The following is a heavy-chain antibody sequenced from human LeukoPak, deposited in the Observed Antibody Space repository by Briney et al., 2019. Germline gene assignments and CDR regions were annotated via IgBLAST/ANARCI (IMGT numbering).Heavy chain of an antibody. CDR3: ARVGVVTGILDY. V-gene: IGHV4-31*03. D-gene: IGHD2-21*02. CDR2: IXXSGXX. CDR1: GGSISSGGXX. Sequence: SQTLSLTCTVSGGSISSGGXXXXXXXXXXXXXXXXXXXIXXSGXXYXXXXXXXRXXXSXXTSKNQFSLKLSSVTAADTAVYYCARVGVVTGILDYWGQGTLVTVSS. J-gene: IGHJ4*02.